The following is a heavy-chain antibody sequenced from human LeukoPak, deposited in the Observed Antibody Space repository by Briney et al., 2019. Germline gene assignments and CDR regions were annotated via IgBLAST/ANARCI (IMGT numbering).Heavy chain of an antibody. CDR2: MNPNSGNT. CDR1: GYTFTSYD. J-gene: IGHJ5*02. D-gene: IGHD3-10*01. CDR3: ARGRTVRGVGNWFDP. Sequence: GASVKVSCKASGYTFTSYDINWVRQATGQGLEWMGWMNPNSGNTGYAQKFQGRVTMTRNTSISTAYMELSSLRSEDTAVYYCARGRTVRGVGNWFDPWGQGTLVTVSS. V-gene: IGHV1-8*01.